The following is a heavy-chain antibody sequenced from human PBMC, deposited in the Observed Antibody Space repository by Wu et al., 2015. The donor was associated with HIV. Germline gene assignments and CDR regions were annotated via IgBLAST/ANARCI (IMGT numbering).Heavy chain of an antibody. J-gene: IGHJ6*03. CDR1: GYTFTTYY. Sequence: QVQVVQSGAEVKKPGASVKVSCKASGYTFTTYYIHWVRQAPGQGLEWMGWINPNSGGTNYAQKFQGRVTMTRDTSISTAYMELSRLRSDDTAVYYCARQKYYYYYYYMDVWGKGTTVTVSS. CDR3: ARQKYYYYYYYMDV. CDR2: INPNSGGT. V-gene: IGHV1-2*02.